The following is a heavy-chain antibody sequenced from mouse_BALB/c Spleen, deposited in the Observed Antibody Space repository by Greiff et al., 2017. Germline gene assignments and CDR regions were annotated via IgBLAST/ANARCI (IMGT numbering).Heavy chain of an antibody. CDR1: GFTFSSYW. CDR3: LYAMDY. V-gene: IGHV6-6*02. J-gene: IGHJ4*01. CDR2: IRLKSDNYAT. Sequence: EVKLVESGGGLVQPGGSMKLSCVASGFTFSSYWMSWVRQSPEKGLEWVAEIRLKSDNYATHYAESVKGKFTISRDDSKSRLYLQMNSLRAEDTGIYYGLYAMDYWGQGTSVTVSS.